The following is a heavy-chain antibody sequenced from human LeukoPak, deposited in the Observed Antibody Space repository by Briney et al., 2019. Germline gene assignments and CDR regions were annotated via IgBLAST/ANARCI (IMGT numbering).Heavy chain of an antibody. D-gene: IGHD3-22*01. J-gene: IGHJ5*02. CDR3: AKDPISSGYYLISAWFDP. CDR2: ISGSDGST. CDR1: GFTFSSYA. V-gene: IGHV3-23*01. Sequence: GSLRLSCAASGFTFSSYAMSWVRQAPGKGLEWVSAISGSDGSTYYADSVKGRFTISRDNSKNTLYLQMNSLRAEDTAVYYCAKDPISSGYYLISAWFDPWGQGTLVTVSS.